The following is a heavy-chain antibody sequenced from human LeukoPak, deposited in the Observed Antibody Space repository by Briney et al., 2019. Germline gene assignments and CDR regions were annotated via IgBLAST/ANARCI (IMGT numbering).Heavy chain of an antibody. CDR1: GDSVSSNNAA. V-gene: IGHV6-1*01. Sequence: SQTLSLTCAISGDSVSSNNAAWHWLRQSPSRGLEWLGRTYYRSKWYYDYAVSVKSRVIINPDTSKNQFSLQLNSVTPEDTGVYYCARSPLVNHYYYYMDVWGKGTTVTVSS. D-gene: IGHD3-9*01. CDR2: TYYRSKWYY. J-gene: IGHJ6*03. CDR3: ARSPLVNHYYYYMDV.